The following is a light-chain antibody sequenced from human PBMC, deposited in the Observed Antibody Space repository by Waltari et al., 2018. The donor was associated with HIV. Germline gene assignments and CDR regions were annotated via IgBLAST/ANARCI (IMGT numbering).Light chain of an antibody. CDR1: ALPKQY. Sequence: SYELTQPPSVSVSPGQTARITCSGDALPKQYAYWYQQKPGQAPVLVIYKDTERPSGIPERFSGSSSGTTVTLTISGLQSEDEADYYCAAWDDSLNGPVFGGGTKLTVL. CDR3: AAWDDSLNGPV. J-gene: IGLJ3*02. CDR2: KDT. V-gene: IGLV3-25*02.